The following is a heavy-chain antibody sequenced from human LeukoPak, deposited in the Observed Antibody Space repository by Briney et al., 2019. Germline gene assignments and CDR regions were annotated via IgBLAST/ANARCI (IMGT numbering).Heavy chain of an antibody. CDR2: IYTSGST. CDR1: GGSISSGSYY. Sequence: SETLSLTCTVSGGSISSGSYYWSWIRQPAGKGLEWIGRIYTSGSTNYNSSLKSRVTISVDTTKNQFSLKLSSVTAADTAVYYCARDLGGGRGSGSSERGTFDYWGQGTLVTVSS. V-gene: IGHV4-61*02. D-gene: IGHD3-10*01. CDR3: ARDLGGGRGSGSSERGTFDY. J-gene: IGHJ4*02.